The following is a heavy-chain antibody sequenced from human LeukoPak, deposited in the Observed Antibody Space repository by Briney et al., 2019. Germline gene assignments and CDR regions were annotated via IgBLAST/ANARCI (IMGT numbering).Heavy chain of an antibody. V-gene: IGHV3-48*03. J-gene: IGHJ3*01. CDR2: ISSSGSTI. D-gene: IGHD5-24*01. Sequence: GGSLRPSCAASGFTFSSYEMNWVRQAPGKGLEWVSYISSSGSTIYYADSVKGRFTISRDNAKNSLYLQMNSLRAEDTAVYYCARELRGLMAFWGQGTMVTVSS. CDR1: GFTFSSYE. CDR3: ARELRGLMAF.